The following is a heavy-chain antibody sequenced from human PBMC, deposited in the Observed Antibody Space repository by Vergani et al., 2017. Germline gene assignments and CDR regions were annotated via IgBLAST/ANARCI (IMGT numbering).Heavy chain of an antibody. CDR3: AKLAMTTVIEAPAAAFDI. Sequence: QVQLVESGGGVVQPGRSLRLSCAACGFTFSSYGMHWVRQAPCKGLEWVAVISYDGSNKYYADSVKGRFTISRDNSKNTLYLQMNSLRAEDTAVYYCAKLAMTTVIEAPAAAFDIWGQGTMVTVSS. V-gene: IGHV3-30*18. D-gene: IGHD4-17*01. CDR2: ISYDGSNK. CDR1: GFTFSSYG. J-gene: IGHJ3*02.